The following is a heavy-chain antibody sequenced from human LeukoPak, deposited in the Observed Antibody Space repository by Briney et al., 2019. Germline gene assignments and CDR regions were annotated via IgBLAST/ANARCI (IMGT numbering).Heavy chain of an antibody. Sequence: ASVKVSCKASGYTFTGYYMHWVRQATGQGLEWMGRINPNSGGTNYAQKFQGRVTMTRDTSISTAYMELSSLRSEDTAVYYCARVVYSGYDFLSYWFDPWGQGTLVTVSS. V-gene: IGHV1-2*06. CDR2: INPNSGGT. CDR3: ARVVYSGYDFLSYWFDP. D-gene: IGHD5-12*01. CDR1: GYTFTGYY. J-gene: IGHJ5*02.